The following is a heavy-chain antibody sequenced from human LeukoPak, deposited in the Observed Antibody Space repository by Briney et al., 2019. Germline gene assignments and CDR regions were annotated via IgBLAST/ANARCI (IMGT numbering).Heavy chain of an antibody. Sequence: SETLSLTCTVAGGSISSSDYYWGWIRQPPGKRLEWTGNVFHTGSTYYNPSLKSRLTISIDTSKNQSSLKLTSVTAADTAVYYCARDPTANYYYDSSGYYPHYFDYWGQGTLVTVSS. CDR3: ARDPTANYYYDSSGYYPHYFDY. D-gene: IGHD3-22*01. V-gene: IGHV4-39*02. J-gene: IGHJ4*02. CDR1: GGSISSSDYY. CDR2: VFHTGST.